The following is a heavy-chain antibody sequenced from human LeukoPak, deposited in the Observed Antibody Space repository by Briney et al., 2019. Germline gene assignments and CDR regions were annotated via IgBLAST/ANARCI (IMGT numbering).Heavy chain of an antibody. Sequence: GGSLRLSCAASGFTFSSYAMSWVRQAPGKGLEWVSAISGSGGSTYYADSVKGRFTISRDNSKNTLYLQMNSLRAEDTAVYYCAKVSLDYDILTGYSPGAFDIWGQGTMVTVS. V-gene: IGHV3-23*01. CDR1: GFTFSSYA. J-gene: IGHJ3*02. D-gene: IGHD3-9*01. CDR3: AKVSLDYDILTGYSPGAFDI. CDR2: ISGSGGST.